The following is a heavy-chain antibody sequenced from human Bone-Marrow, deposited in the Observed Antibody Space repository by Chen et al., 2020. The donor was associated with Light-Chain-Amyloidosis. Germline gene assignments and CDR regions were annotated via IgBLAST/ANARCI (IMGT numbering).Heavy chain of an antibody. D-gene: IGHD3-22*01. CDR1: GYTFTRYG. V-gene: IGHV1-18*01. J-gene: IGHJ2*01. Sequence: QVQLVQSGAEVKKPGASVKVSCKASGYTFTRYGISWVRQAPGQGLEWMGWISAYNGNTNYAQKLQGRVTMTTDTSTSTAYMELRSLRSDDTAVYYCARTLYYYDSSGSWYFDLWGRGTLVTVSS. CDR2: ISAYNGNT. CDR3: ARTLYYYDSSGSWYFDL.